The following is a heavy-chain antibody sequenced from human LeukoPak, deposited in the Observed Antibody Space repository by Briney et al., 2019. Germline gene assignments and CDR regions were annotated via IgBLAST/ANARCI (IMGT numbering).Heavy chain of an antibody. D-gene: IGHD4-11*01. V-gene: IGHV3-66*01. CDR2: IYGDGST. CDR1: AFTVSTNY. Sequence: RSGGSLRLSCVASAFTVSTNYMIWVRQAPGKGLEWVSLIYGDGSTYYADSVKGRVTISRDNSKNTVFLQMNSLRAEDTALYYCARINYRAFSIWGQGTMVTVSS. CDR3: ARINYRAFSI. J-gene: IGHJ3*02.